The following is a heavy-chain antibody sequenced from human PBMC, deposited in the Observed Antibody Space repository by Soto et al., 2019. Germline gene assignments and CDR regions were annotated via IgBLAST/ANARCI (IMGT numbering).Heavy chain of an antibody. CDR2: TYYKSKWNN. J-gene: IGHJ6*02. Sequence: PSQTLSLTCAISGYSVSSDTSAWSWIIQSPSRGLEWLGRTYYKSKWNNDYALSVKSRITISPDTSQNQFSLDLDSVTPEDTAVYYCVGVTFFRGMEVWGQGTPVTVSS. V-gene: IGHV6-1*01. CDR1: GYSVSSDTSA. D-gene: IGHD3-10*01. CDR3: VGVTFFRGMEV.